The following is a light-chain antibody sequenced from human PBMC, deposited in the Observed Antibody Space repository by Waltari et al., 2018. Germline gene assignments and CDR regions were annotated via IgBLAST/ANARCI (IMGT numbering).Light chain of an antibody. J-gene: IGLJ2*01. Sequence: SDLTQPASVSGSTGQSITIPRTRTSSDAGNYNLVSRYQQHPGKPPELMIYEVINRPSGVSNHFSGSKSGNTASLTISGLQAEDEADYYCCSYAGSSTLLFGGGTKLTVL. CDR1: SSDAGNYNL. V-gene: IGLV2-23*02. CDR3: CSYAGSSTLL. CDR2: EVI.